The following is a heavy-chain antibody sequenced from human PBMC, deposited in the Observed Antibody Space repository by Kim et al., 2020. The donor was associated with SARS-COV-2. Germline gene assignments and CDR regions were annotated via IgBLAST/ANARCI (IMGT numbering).Heavy chain of an antibody. CDR1: GLTFNNYA. CDR3: AKVTSGSSGWFEYFQH. D-gene: IGHD6-19*01. J-gene: IGHJ1*01. Sequence: GGSLRLSCAASGLTFNNYAMSWVRQAPGKGLAWVSGILSRVFSPPYASSFKFLFSISRNNSNHTLYLHMDSLRAEDTAVYYCAKVTSGSSGWFEYFQHWGPGTLVTVSS. CDR2: ILSRVFSP. V-gene: IGHV3-23*01.